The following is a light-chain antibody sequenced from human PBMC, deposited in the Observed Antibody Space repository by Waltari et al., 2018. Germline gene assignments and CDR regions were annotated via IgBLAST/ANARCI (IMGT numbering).Light chain of an antibody. V-gene: IGLV2-8*01. J-gene: IGLJ3*02. Sequence: QSALTQPPSASGSPGQSVTISCTGTSSDVGGYNYVSWYQQHPVKAPQLMIYEVSKRPSGGPDRFSGSKAGNTASLPVAGLQAEDEADYYCSSYAGSINWVFGGGTKLTVL. CDR3: SSYAGSINWV. CDR2: EVS. CDR1: SSDVGGYNY.